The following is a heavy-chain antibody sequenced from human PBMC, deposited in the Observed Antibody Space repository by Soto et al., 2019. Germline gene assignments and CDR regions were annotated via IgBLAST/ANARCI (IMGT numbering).Heavy chain of an antibody. CDR1: GGTISSWY. CDR2: IYYSGST. V-gene: IGHV4-59*08. Sequence: QVQLQESGPGLVKPSETLSLTCTVSGGTISSWYWSWIRQPPGKGLEWIGYIYYSGSTNCNPSLKSRVTISVATSKNEFSLKLSSVTAADTVVYYCARRYGSAIDYWGQGTLVTVSS. J-gene: IGHJ4*02. CDR3: ARRYGSAIDY. D-gene: IGHD1-26*01.